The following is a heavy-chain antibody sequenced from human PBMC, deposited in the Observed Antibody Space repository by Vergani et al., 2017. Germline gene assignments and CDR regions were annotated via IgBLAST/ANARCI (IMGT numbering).Heavy chain of an antibody. CDR3: ARSRPYCTSGSCPAI. CDR2: IHTGGST. CDR1: GESIRSGSHY. V-gene: IGHV4-61*02. Sequence: QVKLQESGPGLLKPSQTLSLTCTVSGESIRSGSHYWSWIRQPAGKGPEWIGHIHTGGSTDFNPSFKSRVSISVDTSKSQFSLKLNSVTVADTAVYYCARSRPYCTSGSCPAIWGQGTLVTVSS. J-gene: IGHJ4*02. D-gene: IGHD2-15*01.